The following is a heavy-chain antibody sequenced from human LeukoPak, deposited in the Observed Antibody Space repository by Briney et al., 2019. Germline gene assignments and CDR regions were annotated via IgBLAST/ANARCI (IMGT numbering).Heavy chain of an antibody. Sequence: GGSLRLSCAASGFTFSSYAMHWVRQAPGKGLEYVSAISSNGGSTYYANSVKGRFTISRDNSKNTLFLQMNSLRAEDTAVYYCAKRRGLELLYYYYMDVWGKGTTVTVSS. V-gene: IGHV3-64*01. CDR2: ISSNGGST. CDR1: GFTFSSYA. J-gene: IGHJ6*03. CDR3: AKRRGLELLYYYYMDV. D-gene: IGHD1-7*01.